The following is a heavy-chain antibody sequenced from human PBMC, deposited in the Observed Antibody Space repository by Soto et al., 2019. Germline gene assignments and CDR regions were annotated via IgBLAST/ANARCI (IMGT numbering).Heavy chain of an antibody. CDR1: GFNVDSVY. V-gene: IGHV3-53*01. CDR2: LYTADST. J-gene: IGHJ4*02. Sequence: GGSLRLSCIASGFNVDSVYMSWVRQAPGKGLEWVSVLYTADSTNYADSVKGRFTISRDSSKNTVYLQMDSLRAGDTAVYYCARGMGAAWVTPLSHWGQGTLVTVSS. CDR3: ARGMGAAWVTPLSH. D-gene: IGHD2-21*02.